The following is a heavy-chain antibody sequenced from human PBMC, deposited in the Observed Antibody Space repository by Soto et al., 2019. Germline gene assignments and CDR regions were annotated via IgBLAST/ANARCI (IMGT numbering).Heavy chain of an antibody. J-gene: IGHJ6*02. CDR2: IWYDGGIK. CDR3: ARIDCTGNNCRPSAYYGLDV. Sequence: QGQLVESGGGVVQPGRSLRLSCAASGFTFNTYGMHWVRQAPGKGLEWVAVIWYDGGIKYYADSAKGRFTASRDNSRNTLYLQMTSLRVEDTAVYYCARIDCTGNNCRPSAYYGLDVWGQGTTVTVSS. CDR1: GFTFNTYG. D-gene: IGHD1-20*01. V-gene: IGHV3-33*01.